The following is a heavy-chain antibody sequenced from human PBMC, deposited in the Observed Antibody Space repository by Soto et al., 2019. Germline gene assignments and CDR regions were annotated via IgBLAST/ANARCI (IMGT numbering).Heavy chain of an antibody. D-gene: IGHD2-15*01. J-gene: IGHJ4*02. Sequence: QVQLQESGPGLVKPSQTLSLTCAVSGGSISSGGYYWSWIRQHPGKGLEWIGYIYYSGSTYYNTSLKSRITISVDTCKTQFSLKLSSVTAADTAVYYYASAKVVTNFDYWGQGTLVPVST. CDR2: IYYSGST. CDR3: ASAKVVTNFDY. V-gene: IGHV4-31*11. CDR1: GGSISSGGYY.